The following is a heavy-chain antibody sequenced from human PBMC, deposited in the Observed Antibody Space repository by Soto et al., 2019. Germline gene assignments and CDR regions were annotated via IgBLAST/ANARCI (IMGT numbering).Heavy chain of an antibody. V-gene: IGHV4-34*01. CDR3: ARLFPRYHAFDI. D-gene: IGHD2-21*01. Sequence: SETLSLTSAVYGGSFSGYYWSWIRQPPGKGLEWIGEINHSGSTNYNPSLKSRVTISVDTSKNQFSLKLSSVTAADTAVYYCARLFPRYHAFDIWGQGTMVTVSS. J-gene: IGHJ3*02. CDR2: INHSGST. CDR1: GGSFSGYY.